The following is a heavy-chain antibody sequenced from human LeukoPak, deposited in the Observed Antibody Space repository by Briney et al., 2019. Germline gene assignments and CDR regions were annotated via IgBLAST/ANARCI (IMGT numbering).Heavy chain of an antibody. CDR2: ISHTGST. CDR1: GGSISSIEW. V-gene: IGHV4-4*02. CDR3: ATNGYYSIEA. J-gene: IGHJ6*04. D-gene: IGHD5-24*01. Sequence: PSGTLSLTCAVSGGSISSIEWLSWVRPTPGKGLEWIGEISHTGSTNYNPSLKGRVTISVDKAKNQLSLDFNSVTAADTAIYYCATNGYYSIEAWGKGTTVTVSS.